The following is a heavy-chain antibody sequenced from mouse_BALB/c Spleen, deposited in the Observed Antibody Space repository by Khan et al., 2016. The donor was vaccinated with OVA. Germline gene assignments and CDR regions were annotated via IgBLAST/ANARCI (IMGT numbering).Heavy chain of an antibody. CDR1: GDSITSGY. D-gene: IGHD2-12*01. CDR2: IIYTGYT. CDR3: ARSTYRYAFGY. Sequence: EVQLQESGPSLVKPSQTLSLTCSVSGDSITSGYWNWIRKFPGNKLEYMGYIIYTGYTYYNPSLQSRISITRHTSKNQYYLQLNSVTDEDTATYYCARSTYRYAFGYWGQGTLVTVSA. J-gene: IGHJ3*02. V-gene: IGHV3-8*02.